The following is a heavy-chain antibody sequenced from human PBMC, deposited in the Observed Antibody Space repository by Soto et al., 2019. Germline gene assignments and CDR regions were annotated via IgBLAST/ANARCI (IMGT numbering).Heavy chain of an antibody. CDR1: GFTFSNSW. J-gene: IGHJ2*01. V-gene: IGHV3-74*01. D-gene: IGHD6-13*01. Sequence: EVQLVESGGGLVQPGGSLRLSCAASGFTFSNSWMHWVRQAPGEGLVWVSRIGYDGATTTYAGSVAGRFIISRDNAKNILYLQMNSLRAEDTAVYYCVREAAAAGDWYFDLGGRGTHVIVSS. CDR3: VREAAAAGDWYFDL. CDR2: IGYDGATT.